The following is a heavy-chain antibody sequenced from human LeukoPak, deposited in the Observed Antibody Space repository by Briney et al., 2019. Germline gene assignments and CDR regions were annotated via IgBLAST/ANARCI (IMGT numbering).Heavy chain of an antibody. CDR3: ARELAYCGGDCYNAFDT. Sequence: ASVKVSCKASGYTFTSYGISWVRQAPGQGLEWMGWISAYNGNTNYAQKLQGRVTMTTDTSTSTAYMELRSLRSDDTAVYYCARELAYCGGDCYNAFDTWGQGTMVTVSS. V-gene: IGHV1-18*01. J-gene: IGHJ3*02. CDR1: GYTFTSYG. D-gene: IGHD2-21*02. CDR2: ISAYNGNT.